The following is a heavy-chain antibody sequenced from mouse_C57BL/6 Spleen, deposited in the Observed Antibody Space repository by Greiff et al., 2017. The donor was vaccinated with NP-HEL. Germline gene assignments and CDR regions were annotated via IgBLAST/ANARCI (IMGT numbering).Heavy chain of an antibody. CDR2: ISSGGSYT. D-gene: IGHD1-1*01. CDR3: ARGGSYGSSPSYWYFDV. CDR1: GFTFSSYG. J-gene: IGHJ1*03. V-gene: IGHV5-6*01. Sequence: EVMLVESGGDLVKPGGSLKLSCAASGFTFSSYGMSWVRQTPDKRLEWVATISSGGSYTYYPDSVKGRFTISRDNAKNTLYLQMSSLKSEDTAMYYCARGGSYGSSPSYWYFDVWGTGTTVTVSS.